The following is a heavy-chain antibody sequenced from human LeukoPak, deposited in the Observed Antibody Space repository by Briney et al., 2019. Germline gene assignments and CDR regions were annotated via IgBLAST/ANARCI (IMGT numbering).Heavy chain of an antibody. Sequence: GGSLRLSCAASGFAFSSYWMSWVRQAPGKGLEWVASIKQDGSEKFHVDSVRGRFTISRDNAKNSLFLQMNSLRAEDTAVYYCARDRGWGYWTHGGDYWGQGTLVTVSS. V-gene: IGHV3-7*01. CDR3: ARDRGWGYWTHGGDY. CDR2: IKQDGSEK. D-gene: IGHD3-10*01. CDR1: GFAFSSYW. J-gene: IGHJ4*02.